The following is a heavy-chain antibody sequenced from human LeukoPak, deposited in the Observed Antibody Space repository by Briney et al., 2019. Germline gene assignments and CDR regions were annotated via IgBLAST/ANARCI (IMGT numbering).Heavy chain of an antibody. D-gene: IGHD6-13*01. CDR2: IWYDGSNK. J-gene: IGHJ4*02. CDR1: GFTFSSYG. V-gene: IGHV3-33*01. Sequence: GRSLRLSCAASGFTFSSYGMHWVRQAPGKGLKWVSIIWYDGSNKHYADSVKGRFTISRDNSKNMVYLQMNSLRAEDTAVYYCARGGGAAAGIDYWGQGTLVTVPS. CDR3: ARGGGAAAGIDY.